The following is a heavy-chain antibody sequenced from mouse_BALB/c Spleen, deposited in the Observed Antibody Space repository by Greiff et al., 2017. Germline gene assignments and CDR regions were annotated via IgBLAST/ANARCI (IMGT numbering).Heavy chain of an antibody. CDR1: GFTFSSYG. D-gene: IGHD1-2*01. CDR2: ISSGSSTI. J-gene: IGHJ4*01. CDR3: ARYNYGYDYAMDY. V-gene: IGHV5-17*02. Sequence: DVHLVESGAGLVQPGGSRKLSCAASGFTFSSYGMHWVRQAPEKGLEWVAYISSGSSTIYYADTVKGRFTISRDNPKNTLFLQMTSLTSEDTAMYYCARYNYGYDYAMDYWGQGTSVTVSA.